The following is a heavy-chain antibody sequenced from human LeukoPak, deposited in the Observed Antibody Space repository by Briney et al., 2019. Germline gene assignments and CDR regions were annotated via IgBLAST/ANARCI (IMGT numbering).Heavy chain of an antibody. J-gene: IGHJ2*01. CDR1: ECTFNSYA. Sequence: QDGLSLRLSCAASECTFNSYAMSWVRQAPGEGLEWVSTISSSGGSTYYAAYLKSRFPISRDNSKNTLHLQMNSLRAEDTAVYYCAKTLSLNWYFDLWGRGTLVTVSS. D-gene: IGHD2/OR15-2a*01. CDR3: AKTLSLNWYFDL. V-gene: IGHV3-23*01. CDR2: ISSSGGST.